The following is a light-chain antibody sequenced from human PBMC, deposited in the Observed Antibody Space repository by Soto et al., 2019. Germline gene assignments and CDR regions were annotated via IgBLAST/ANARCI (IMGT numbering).Light chain of an antibody. CDR2: GAS. CDR1: QSVSSK. Sequence: EIVFTQSPCTLSLSPGERVTLSCRASQSVSSKLAWYQQKPGQAPRLLISGASSRATGIPDRFSGSGSGTDFTLTISRLEPEDFALYYCQQYGSSPITFGRGTRLEIK. CDR3: QQYGSSPIT. V-gene: IGKV3-20*01. J-gene: IGKJ5*01.